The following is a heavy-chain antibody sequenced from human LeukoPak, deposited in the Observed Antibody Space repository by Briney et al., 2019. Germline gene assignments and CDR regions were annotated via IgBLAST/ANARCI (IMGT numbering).Heavy chain of an antibody. CDR2: ISGNDGST. D-gene: IGHD6-19*01. CDR3: AKARYSSGWYGSPFDY. CDR1: GFTFTTYG. J-gene: IGHJ4*02. Sequence: GGSLRLSCAASGFTFTTYGMNWVRQAPGKGLEWVSGISGNDGSTFYADSVKGRFTISRDNSKNTLYLQMNSLRAEDTAVYYCAKARYSSGWYGSPFDYWGQGTLVTVSS. V-gene: IGHV3-23*01.